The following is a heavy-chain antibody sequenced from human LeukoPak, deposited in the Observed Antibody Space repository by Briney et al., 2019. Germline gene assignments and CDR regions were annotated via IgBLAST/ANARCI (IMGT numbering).Heavy chain of an antibody. CDR2: INPNSGGT. V-gene: IGHV1-2*02. J-gene: IGHJ4*02. CDR1: GYTFTGYY. CDR3: ARMDDNYDFWSGYFDSYFDY. D-gene: IGHD3-3*01. Sequence: ASVKVSCKASGYTFTGYYMHWVRQAPGQGLEWMGWINPNSGGTNYAQKFQGRVTMTRDTSISTAYMELSRLRSDDTAVYYCARMDDNYDFWSGYFDSYFDYWGQGTLATVSS.